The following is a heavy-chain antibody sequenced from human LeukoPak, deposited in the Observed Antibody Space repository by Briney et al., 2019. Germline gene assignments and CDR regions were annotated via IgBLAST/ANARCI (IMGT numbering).Heavy chain of an antibody. CDR1: GGSISSYY. Sequence: SETLSLTCTVSGGSISSYYWSWIRQPPGKGLEWIGYIYYSGSTNYNPSLKSRVTISVDTSKNQFSLKLSSVTAADTAVYYCARGSGWYYFDYWGQGTLVTVSS. D-gene: IGHD6-19*01. CDR3: ARGSGWYYFDY. J-gene: IGHJ4*02. CDR2: IYYSGST. V-gene: IGHV4-59*01.